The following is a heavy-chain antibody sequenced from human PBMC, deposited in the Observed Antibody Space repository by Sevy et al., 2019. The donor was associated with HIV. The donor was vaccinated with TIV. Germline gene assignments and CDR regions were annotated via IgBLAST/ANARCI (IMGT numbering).Heavy chain of an antibody. CDR3: VRDRIAAAGGYFDN. Sequence: SETLSLTCTVSGGSLSSGSYYWSWIRQPPGKGLEWIGYISYIGSTNYKPSLKSRVTISVDTSKNQLSLRLTSVTAADTAVYYCVRDRIAAAGGYFDNWGQGTLVTVSS. D-gene: IGHD6-13*01. CDR2: ISYIGST. V-gene: IGHV4-61*01. CDR1: GGSLSSGSYY. J-gene: IGHJ4*02.